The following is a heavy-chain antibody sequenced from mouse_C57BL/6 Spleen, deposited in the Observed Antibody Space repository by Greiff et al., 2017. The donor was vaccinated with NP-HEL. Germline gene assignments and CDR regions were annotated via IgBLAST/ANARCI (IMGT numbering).Heavy chain of an antibody. CDR1: GYTFTEYT. CDR2: FYPGSGSI. J-gene: IGHJ3*01. D-gene: IGHD2-5*01. CDR3: ARHEGGYSKGSFFAY. Sequence: QVQLKESGAELVKPGASVKLSCKASGYTFTEYTIHWVKQRSGQGLEWIGWFYPGSGSIKYIEKFKDKATLTADKSSSTVYMELSRLKSEDTAVYFCARHEGGYSKGSFFAYWGQGTLVTVSA. V-gene: IGHV1-62-2*01.